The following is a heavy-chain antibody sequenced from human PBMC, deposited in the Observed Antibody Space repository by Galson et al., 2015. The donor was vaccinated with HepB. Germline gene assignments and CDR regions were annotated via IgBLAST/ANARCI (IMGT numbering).Heavy chain of an antibody. CDR2: ISAYNGNT. V-gene: IGHV1-18*01. CDR3: ARGTAQRYDFLTGYSDY. Sequence: SVKLSCTASGYTFTSYGISWVRQAPGKGLEWMGWISAYNGNTNYAQKLQGRVTMTTDTSKSTAYMELRSLRSDDTAVYYCARGTAQRYDFLTGYSDYWGQGTLVTVSS. J-gene: IGHJ4*02. CDR1: GYTFTSYG. D-gene: IGHD3-9*01.